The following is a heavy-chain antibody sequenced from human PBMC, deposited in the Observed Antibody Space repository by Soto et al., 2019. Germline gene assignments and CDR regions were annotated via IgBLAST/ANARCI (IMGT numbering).Heavy chain of an antibody. V-gene: IGHV3-30*18. CDR2: ISYDGRNK. J-gene: IGHJ4*02. CDR3: AQDTYYHDTSGYYTFDY. D-gene: IGHD3-22*01. CDR1: GLTFSSYG. Sequence: GGSLRLSCAASGLTFSSYGMHWVRQAPGRGLERVAGISYDGRNKYYLDSVKGRFTISRDNSKNTLDLQMNSLRVEDTAVFYCAQDTYYHDTSGYYTFDYWGQGALVTVSS.